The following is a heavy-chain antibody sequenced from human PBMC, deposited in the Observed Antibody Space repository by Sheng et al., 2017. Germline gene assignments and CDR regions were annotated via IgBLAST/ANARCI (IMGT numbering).Heavy chain of an antibody. CDR3: ARDWGQWLVLGNWFDP. J-gene: IGHJ5*02. Sequence: QVQLVESGGGVVQPGRSLRLSCAASGFTFSSYGMHWVRQAPGKGLEWVAVIWYDGSNKYYIDSVKGRFTISRDNSKNMLYLQMNSLRVEDTAVYYCARDWGQWLVLGNWFDPWGQGTLVTVSS. CDR2: IWYDGSNK. CDR1: GFTFSSYG. D-gene: IGHD6-19*01. V-gene: IGHV3-33*01.